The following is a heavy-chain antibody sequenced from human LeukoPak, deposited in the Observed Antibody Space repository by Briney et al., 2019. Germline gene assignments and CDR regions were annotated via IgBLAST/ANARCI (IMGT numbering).Heavy chain of an antibody. CDR3: AKSNSGRKDYFDY. CDR2: ISGSGGST. D-gene: IGHD1-26*01. J-gene: IGHJ4*02. V-gene: IGHV3-23*01. Sequence: TGGSLRLSCAASGFTFSSYAISWVRQAPGKGLEWVSAISGSGGSTYYADSVKGRFTISRDNSKNTLYLQMNSLRAEDTAVYYCAKSNSGRKDYFDYWGQGTLVTVSS. CDR1: GFTFSSYA.